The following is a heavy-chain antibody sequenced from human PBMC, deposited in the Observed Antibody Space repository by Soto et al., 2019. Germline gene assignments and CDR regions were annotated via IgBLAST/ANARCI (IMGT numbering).Heavy chain of an antibody. Sequence: SETLSLTCSVSGDYIHVGGYYWTWIRQRPGKGLEWMGYIYYTGKTYYNPSLESRLTMSVDRSKNQFSLRLTSVTAADTAVYYCARSGITMVRGVIITSWFDPWGQGTLVTVSS. J-gene: IGHJ5*02. CDR2: IYYTGKT. D-gene: IGHD3-10*01. CDR1: GDYIHVGGYY. V-gene: IGHV4-30-4*01. CDR3: ARSGITMVRGVIITSWFDP.